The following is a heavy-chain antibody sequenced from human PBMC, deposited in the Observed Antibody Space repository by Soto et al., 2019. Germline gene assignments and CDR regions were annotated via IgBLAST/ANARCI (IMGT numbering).Heavy chain of an antibody. V-gene: IGHV3-30*18. CDR2: ISYHGNNQ. D-gene: IGHD3-3*01. CDR3: AKGLALGFWSSNYYSDH. CDR1: GFTFKNNG. J-gene: IGHJ4*02. Sequence: QVQLVESGGGGVQPGRSLRLSCAASGFTFKNNGMHWVRQAPGKGLGRVAIISYHGNNQYYADSVKGRFTLSRDNSNNTLYLEMISLRPEETAVYSCAKGLALGFWSSNYYSDHWGQGTLVTVSS.